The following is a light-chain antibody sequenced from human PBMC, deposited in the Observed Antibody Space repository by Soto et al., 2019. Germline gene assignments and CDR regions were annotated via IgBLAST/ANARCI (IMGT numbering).Light chain of an antibody. CDR2: ADY. CDR1: NANIGINS. V-gene: IGLV1-44*01. CDR3: AAWDDTLSGRYV. Sequence: QSVLTQPPSASGTPGQRVTISCSGSNANIGINSVSWYQQVPGTAPRVLIFADYQRPSGVPDRFSGSKSGTCASLAISGLQSEDEAAYYCAAWDDTLSGRYVFGTGTKLTVL. J-gene: IGLJ1*01.